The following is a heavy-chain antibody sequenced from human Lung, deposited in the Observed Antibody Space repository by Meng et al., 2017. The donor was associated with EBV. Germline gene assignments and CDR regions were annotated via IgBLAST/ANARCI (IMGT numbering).Heavy chain of an antibody. D-gene: IGHD6-19*01. Sequence: DPLVSSGAEVKKPWASVRVSCKASRYTFTHHGISWIRQAPGQGLEWMGWISCYNGDTNYAQKLQGRVTMTTDTSTNTAYMDLRSLRSDDTAVYYCARDPSNTSGRYAYFDYWGQGTLVTVSS. CDR2: ISCYNGDT. J-gene: IGHJ4*02. V-gene: IGHV1-18*01. CDR3: ARDPSNTSGRYAYFDY. CDR1: RYTFTHHG.